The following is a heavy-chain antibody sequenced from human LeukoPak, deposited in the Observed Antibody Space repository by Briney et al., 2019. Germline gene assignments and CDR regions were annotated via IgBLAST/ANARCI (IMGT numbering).Heavy chain of an antibody. J-gene: IGHJ6*02. D-gene: IGHD1-26*01. Sequence: PGGSLRLSRAASGFTFSSYWMSWVRQAPGKGLEWVANIKQDGSEKYYVDSVKGRFTISRDNAKNSLYLQMNSLRAEDTAVYYCARDSKSGSYGDYYYYGMDVWGQGTTVTVSS. CDR3: ARDSKSGSYGDYYYYGMDV. CDR2: IKQDGSEK. CDR1: GFTFSSYW. V-gene: IGHV3-7*01.